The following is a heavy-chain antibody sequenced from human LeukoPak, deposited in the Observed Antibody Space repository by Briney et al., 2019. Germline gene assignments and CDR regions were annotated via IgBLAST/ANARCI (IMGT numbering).Heavy chain of an antibody. CDR1: GFTVSSNY. J-gene: IGHJ5*02. CDR3: ARDLSWLVNWFDP. Sequence: GGSLRLSCAASGFTVSSNYMSWVRQAPGKGLEWVSVIYSGGSTYYADSVKGRFTISRDNSKNTLYLQMNSLRAEDTAVYYCARDLSWLVNWFDPWGQGTLVTVSS. V-gene: IGHV3-53*01. D-gene: IGHD6-19*01. CDR2: IYSGGST.